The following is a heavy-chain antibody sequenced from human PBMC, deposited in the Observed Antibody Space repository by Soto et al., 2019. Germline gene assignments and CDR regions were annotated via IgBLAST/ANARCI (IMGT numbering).Heavy chain of an antibody. V-gene: IGHV4-4*02. CDR2: IYRTGST. Sequence: PSETLSLTCAVSGGSFTSNNCWTVFRQPPGQGLEWIGEIYRTGSTNYNPSLKSRVTISLDKSENQFSLKVTSLTAADTSVYYCASRDPGTSVDYWGQGTLVTVSS. D-gene: IGHD1-7*01. J-gene: IGHJ4*02. CDR1: GGSFTSNNC. CDR3: ASRDPGTSVDY.